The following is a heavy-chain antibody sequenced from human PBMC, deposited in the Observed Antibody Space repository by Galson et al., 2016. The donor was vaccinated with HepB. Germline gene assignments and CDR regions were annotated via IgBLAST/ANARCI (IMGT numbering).Heavy chain of an antibody. CDR2: ISAYSGDT. CDR1: GYTFTDYG. V-gene: IGHV1-18*04. CDR3: ARDQTDYGDYADY. J-gene: IGHJ4*02. D-gene: IGHD4-17*01. Sequence: SVKVSCKASGYTFTDYGFSWVRRAPGQRPEWMGWISAYSGDTNSAPNFQGRVTISRETSTTTTYLEVRSLRSDDTAIYYCARDQTDYGDYADYRGQGTLVTVSS.